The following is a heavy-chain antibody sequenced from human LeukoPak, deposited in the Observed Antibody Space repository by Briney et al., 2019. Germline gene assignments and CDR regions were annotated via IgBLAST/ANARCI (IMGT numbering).Heavy chain of an antibody. D-gene: IGHD1-26*01. CDR3: ARASTTVWDFDI. Sequence: SETLSPTCAVSGGSTSSIKWWSWVRQPPGKGLEWIGAIYHSGSTNYNPSLKSRVTISVDKSKNQFSLKRSSVTAAGTAVYYWARASTTVWDFDIWGQGTMVTVSS. CDR2: IYHSGST. CDR1: GGSTSSIKW. V-gene: IGHV4-4*02. J-gene: IGHJ3*02.